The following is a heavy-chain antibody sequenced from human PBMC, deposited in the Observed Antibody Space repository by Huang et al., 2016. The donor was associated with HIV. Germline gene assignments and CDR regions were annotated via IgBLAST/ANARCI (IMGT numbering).Heavy chain of an antibody. CDR3: ARAPSYGTYFFDV. J-gene: IGHJ6*02. CDR2: IYYSGGT. V-gene: IGHV4-59*01. Sequence: QVQLQESGPGLVQPSETLSLTCTVSGGSISGNYWTWIRQPPGKGLEWIGYIYYSGGTKYNPSLQSRVTISRDTSKNQVSLRLGSVTAADTAIYYCARAPSYGTYFFDVWGQGTTVTVSS. D-gene: IGHD3-10*01. CDR1: GGSISGNY.